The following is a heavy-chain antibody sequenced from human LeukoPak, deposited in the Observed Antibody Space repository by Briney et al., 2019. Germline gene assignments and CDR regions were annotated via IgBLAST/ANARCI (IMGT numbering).Heavy chain of an antibody. V-gene: IGHV4-59*01. CDR2: IYYSGST. J-gene: IGHJ4*02. D-gene: IGHD5-12*01. CDR1: GGSISSYY. Sequence: SETLSLTCTVSGGSISSYYWSWIRQPPGKGLEWIGYIYYSGSTNYNPSLKSRVTISVDTSKNQFSLKLSSVTAADTAVCYCARDGGGYDPFDYWGQGTLVTVSS. CDR3: ARDGGGYDPFDY.